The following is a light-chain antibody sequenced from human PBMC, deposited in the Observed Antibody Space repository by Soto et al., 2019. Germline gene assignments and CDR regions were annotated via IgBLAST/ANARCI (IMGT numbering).Light chain of an antibody. CDR1: SSNIGSNT. CDR2: NNN. V-gene: IGLV1-44*01. Sequence: QSVLTQPPSASGTPGQTVTISCSGSSSNIGSNTVSWYQQLPGTAPKLLIYNNNQRPSGVRDRFSGSRSGTSASLAISGLQSEDEADYYCAVWDDSLSGYVFGTGTKVTGL. CDR3: AVWDDSLSGYV. J-gene: IGLJ1*01.